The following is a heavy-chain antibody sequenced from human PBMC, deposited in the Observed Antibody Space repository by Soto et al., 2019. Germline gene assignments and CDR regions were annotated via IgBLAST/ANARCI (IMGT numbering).Heavy chain of an antibody. CDR2: ISGSGSNT. CDR3: AKTPVYTRVAGTD. CDR1: GFTFSSYA. V-gene: IGHV3-23*01. Sequence: EVQLLESGGGLVPLGGSLRLSCAALGFTFSSYAMSGVRQAPGRGLEWLSSISGSGSNTYYPGSVKGRFTISRDNSKNTLYLQMNSLRAEDTAIYYCAKTPVYTRVAGTDWGQGTLVTVSS. D-gene: IGHD6-19*01. J-gene: IGHJ4*02.